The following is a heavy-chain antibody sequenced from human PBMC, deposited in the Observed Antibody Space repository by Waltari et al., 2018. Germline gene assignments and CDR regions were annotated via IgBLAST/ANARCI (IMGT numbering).Heavy chain of an antibody. CDR1: GYSISSGYY. CDR2: IYHSGST. J-gene: IGHJ4*02. Sequence: QVQLQESGPGLVKPSETLSLTCAVSGYSISSGYYWGWIRQPPGKGLEWIGSIYHSGSTYYNPSLKSRVTISVDTSKNQFSLKLSSVTAADTAVYYCARHNYDSSGYYTYYFDYWGQGTLGTVSS. V-gene: IGHV4-38-2*01. D-gene: IGHD3-22*01. CDR3: ARHNYDSSGYYTYYFDY.